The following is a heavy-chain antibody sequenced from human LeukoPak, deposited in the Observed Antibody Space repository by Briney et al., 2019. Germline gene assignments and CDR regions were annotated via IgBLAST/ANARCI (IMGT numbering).Heavy chain of an antibody. CDR2: IWHDGSND. CDR3: AKESGYGDYWYFDY. V-gene: IGHV3-30*02. J-gene: IGHJ4*02. D-gene: IGHD6-25*01. Sequence: GGSLRLSCAASGFTFSNYGMHWVRQAPGKGLEWVAFIWHDGSNDYYADSVKGRFTISRDNSKNTQYLQMNSLRAEDTAAYYCAKESGYGDYWYFDYWGQGTLVTVSS. CDR1: GFTFSNYG.